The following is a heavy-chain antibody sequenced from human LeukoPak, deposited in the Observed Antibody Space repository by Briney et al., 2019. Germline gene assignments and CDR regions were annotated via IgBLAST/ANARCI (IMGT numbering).Heavy chain of an antibody. CDR2: ISSSSSTI. V-gene: IGHV3-48*02. CDR1: GFTFSSYS. J-gene: IGHJ4*02. D-gene: IGHD1-26*01. Sequence: GGSLRLSCAASGFTFSSYSMNWVRQAPGKGLEWVSYISSSSSTIYYADSVKGRFTISRDNFKNTVDLQVSGLKEEDTAVYYCARDWGQRGVGATLANWGQGTLVIVSS. CDR3: ARDWGQRGVGATLAN.